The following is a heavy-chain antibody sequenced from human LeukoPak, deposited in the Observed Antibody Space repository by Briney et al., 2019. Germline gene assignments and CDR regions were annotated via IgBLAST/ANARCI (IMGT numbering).Heavy chain of an antibody. Sequence: GGSLRLSCAASGFTFSSYWMHWVRQAPGKGLVWVSRINSDGSSTTYADSVKGRFTISRDGAKNTVYLQMNSLRAEDTAVYYCARRMATRYYSGMDFWGQGTTATVSS. CDR1: GFTFSSYW. CDR2: INSDGSST. CDR3: ARRMATRYYSGMDF. V-gene: IGHV3-74*01. D-gene: IGHD5-24*01. J-gene: IGHJ6*02.